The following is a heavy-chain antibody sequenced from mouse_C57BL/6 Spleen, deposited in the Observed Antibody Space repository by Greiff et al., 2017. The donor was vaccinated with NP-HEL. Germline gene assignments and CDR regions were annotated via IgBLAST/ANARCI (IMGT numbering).Heavy chain of an antibody. Sequence: QVQLQQSGAELVRPGSSVKLSCKASGYTFTSYWMDWVKQRPGQGLEWIGNIYPSDSETHYNQKFKDKATLTVDKSSSTAYMQLSSLTSEDSAVYYCARLDSNYYAMDYWGQGTSVTVSS. V-gene: IGHV1-61*01. CDR2: IYPSDSET. CDR1: GYTFTSYW. D-gene: IGHD2-5*01. J-gene: IGHJ4*01. CDR3: ARLDSNYYAMDY.